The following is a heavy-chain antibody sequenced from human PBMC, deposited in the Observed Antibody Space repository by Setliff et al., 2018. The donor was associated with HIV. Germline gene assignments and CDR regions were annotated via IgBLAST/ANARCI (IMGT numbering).Heavy chain of an antibody. CDR3: ARTLYSSFSSFDY. Sequence: ASVKVSCKASGYTFAGYGIHWVRQAPGQGLEWMGRIIPIIGIENYAQKFQGRVTITADKSTSTAYMELNSLRSDDTALYYCARTLYSSFSSFDYWGQGTLVTVSS. D-gene: IGHD6-19*01. V-gene: IGHV1-69*04. CDR2: IIPIIGIE. CDR1: GYTFAGYG. J-gene: IGHJ4*02.